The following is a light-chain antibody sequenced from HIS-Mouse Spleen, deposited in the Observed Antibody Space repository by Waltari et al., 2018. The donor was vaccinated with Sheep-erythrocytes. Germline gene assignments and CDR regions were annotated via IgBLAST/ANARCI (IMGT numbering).Light chain of an antibody. CDR1: QGISSA. V-gene: IGKV1D-13*01. J-gene: IGKJ1*01. CDR3: QQFNNYPRT. Sequence: AIQLTQSPSSLSASVGDRVTITCRASQGISSALAWYQQKPGKAPKLLIYDASSLESRVPSRFSGSGSGTDFTLTIRSLQPEDFATYYCQQFNNYPRTFGQGTKVEIK. CDR2: DAS.